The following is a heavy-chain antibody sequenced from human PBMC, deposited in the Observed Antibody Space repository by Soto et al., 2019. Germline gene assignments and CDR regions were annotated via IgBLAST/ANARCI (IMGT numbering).Heavy chain of an antibody. J-gene: IGHJ4*02. V-gene: IGHV1-18*01. CDR3: ARGRYGDY. CDR2: ISAHNGNT. CDR1: GYTFTSYG. Sequence: QVHLVQSGAEVKKPGASVKVSCKASGYTFTSYGIIWVRQAPGQGLEWMGWISAHNGNTDYAQKLQGRVIVTRDTSTSTAYMELRSLRSDDTAVHYCARGRYGDYWGQGALVTVSS. D-gene: IGHD1-1*01.